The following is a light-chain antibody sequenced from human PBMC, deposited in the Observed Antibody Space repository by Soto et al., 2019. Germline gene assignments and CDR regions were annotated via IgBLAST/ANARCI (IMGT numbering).Light chain of an antibody. Sequence: EIVMTQSPATLSVSPGESATLSCRASQSVSSNLAWYQQKPGQAPRLLIYGASTRAAGVPARFSGSGSGTEFTLTISSLQSEYFAVYYCQHYNNWWTFGQGTKVEIK. J-gene: IGKJ1*01. CDR3: QHYNNWWT. CDR2: GAS. CDR1: QSVSSN. V-gene: IGKV3-15*01.